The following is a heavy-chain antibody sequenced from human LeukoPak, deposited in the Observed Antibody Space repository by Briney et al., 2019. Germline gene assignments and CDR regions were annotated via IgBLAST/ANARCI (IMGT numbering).Heavy chain of an antibody. D-gene: IGHD5-18*01. CDR3: ASYSYGPRGYYFDY. V-gene: IGHV4-59*01. CDR2: IYYSGST. CDR1: GGSISSYY. Sequence: ETLSLTCTVSGGSISSYYWSWIRQPPGKGLEWIGYIYYSGSTNYNPSLKSRVTISVDTSKNQFSLKLSSVTAADTAVYYCASYSYGPRGYYFDYWGQGTLVTVSS. J-gene: IGHJ4*02.